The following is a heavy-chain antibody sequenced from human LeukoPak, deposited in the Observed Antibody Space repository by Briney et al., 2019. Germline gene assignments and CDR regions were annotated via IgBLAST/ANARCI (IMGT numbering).Heavy chain of an antibody. CDR3: AKVAQWLAEYCFDY. CDR2: ISWNSGSI. CDR1: GFTFDDYA. Sequence: GGSLRLSCAASGFTFDDYAMHWVRQAPGKGLEWVSGISWNSGSIGYADSVKGRFTISRDNAKNSLYLQMNSLRAEDTALYYCAKVAQWLAEYCFDYWGQGTLVTVSS. J-gene: IGHJ4*02. D-gene: IGHD6-19*01. V-gene: IGHV3-9*01.